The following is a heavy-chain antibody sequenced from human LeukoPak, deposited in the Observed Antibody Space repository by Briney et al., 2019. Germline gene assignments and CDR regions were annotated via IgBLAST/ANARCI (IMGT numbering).Heavy chain of an antibody. CDR3: TTDCSGVTCYGYFDY. CDR1: GSTFTGYY. Sequence: ASVKVSCTASGSTFTGYYIHWVRQAPGPGLEWMGWINPNSGDTNYAQKFQGRVTMTRDTSITTAYMGLSRLRSDDTAVYYCTTDCSGVTCYGYFDYWGQGTPVTVSS. CDR2: INPNSGDT. V-gene: IGHV1-2*02. D-gene: IGHD2-15*01. J-gene: IGHJ4*02.